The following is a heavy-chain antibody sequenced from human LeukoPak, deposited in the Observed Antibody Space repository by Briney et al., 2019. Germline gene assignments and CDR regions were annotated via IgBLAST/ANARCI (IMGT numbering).Heavy chain of an antibody. D-gene: IGHD3-9*01. Sequence: PGGSLRLSCAASGFTFSGYYMSWIRQAPGKGLEWISYISGSSSSTNYADSVKGRFTISRDNAKNSLYLQMNSLRAEDTAVYYCARIGNDILIGYYPAWFDPWGQGTLVTVSS. CDR1: GFTFSGYY. CDR2: ISGSSSST. J-gene: IGHJ5*02. CDR3: ARIGNDILIGYYPAWFDP. V-gene: IGHV3-11*03.